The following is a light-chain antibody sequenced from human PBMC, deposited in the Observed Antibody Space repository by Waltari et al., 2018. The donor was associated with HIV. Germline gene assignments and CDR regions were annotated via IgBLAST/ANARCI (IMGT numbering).Light chain of an antibody. V-gene: IGLV2-14*03. J-gene: IGLJ1*01. Sequence: QSALPQPASVSGSPGQSITISCTGTSSDVGGYNYVSWYQQHPGKAPKLMIYDVSNRPSGVSNRSSGSKSGNTASLTISGLQAEDEADYYCSSYTSSNTLPYVFGTGTKVTVL. CDR3: SSYTSSNTLPYV. CDR1: SSDVGGYNY. CDR2: DVS.